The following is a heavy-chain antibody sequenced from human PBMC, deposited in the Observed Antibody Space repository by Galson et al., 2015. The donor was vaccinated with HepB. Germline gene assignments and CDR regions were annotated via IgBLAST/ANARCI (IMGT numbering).Heavy chain of an antibody. V-gene: IGHV3-23*01. Sequence: SLRLSCAASGFTFSHYAMSWVRQAPGKGLEWVSTISSGGEITYYADSVKGRFTISRDNSKNTLFLQINSLRAEDTALYYCSRGGLAGNSRPPPYYYDLGGRGTLVTVSS. CDR3: SRGGLAGNSRPPPYYYDL. D-gene: IGHD3-16*01. CDR1: GFTFSHYA. J-gene: IGHJ2*01. CDR2: ISSGGEIT.